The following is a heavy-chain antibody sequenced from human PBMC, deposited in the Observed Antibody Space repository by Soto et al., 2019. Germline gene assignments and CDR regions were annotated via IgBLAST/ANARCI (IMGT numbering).Heavy chain of an antibody. V-gene: IGHV4-31*03. CDR1: GDFISSGGYY. J-gene: IGHJ4*02. Sequence: QVQLQESGPGLVKPSQTLSLTCTVSGDFISSGGYYWSWIRQLPGKGLEWIGYIYSSGSTYYNPSLKRRISISVDTSKNQFSLNLSSVTAADPAVYFCARTDSSGYYFVYWGQGTLVTV. CDR3: ARTDSSGYYFVY. D-gene: IGHD3-22*01. CDR2: IYSSGST.